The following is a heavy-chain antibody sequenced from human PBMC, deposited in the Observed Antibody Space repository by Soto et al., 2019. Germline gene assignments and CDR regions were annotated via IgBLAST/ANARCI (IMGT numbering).Heavy chain of an antibody. CDR3: TTDLCFGELLAGY. CDR1: GFTFSNAW. Sequence: GGSLRLSCAASGFTFSNAWMSWVRQAPGKGLEWVGRIKSKTDGGTTDYAAPVKGRFTISRDDSKNTLYLQMNSLKTEDTAVYYCTTDLCFGELLAGYWGQGTLVTVSS. D-gene: IGHD3-10*01. V-gene: IGHV3-15*01. CDR2: IKSKTDGGTT. J-gene: IGHJ4*02.